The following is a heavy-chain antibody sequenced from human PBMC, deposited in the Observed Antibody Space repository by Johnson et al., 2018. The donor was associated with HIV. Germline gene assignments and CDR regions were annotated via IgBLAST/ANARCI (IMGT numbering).Heavy chain of an antibody. D-gene: IGHD3-22*01. V-gene: IGHV3-7*01. Sequence: EVLLVESGGGLVKAGGSLRLSCAASGFIFSSYWMNWVRQAPGKGLEWVANIKQEGSEKYLVDSVRGRCPISRDNAKNSLYLQMNSLRAEDTAVYYCARGWRGITMIDAFDIWGLGTMVTVSS. CDR3: ARGWRGITMIDAFDI. CDR2: IKQEGSEK. CDR1: GFIFSSYW. J-gene: IGHJ3*02.